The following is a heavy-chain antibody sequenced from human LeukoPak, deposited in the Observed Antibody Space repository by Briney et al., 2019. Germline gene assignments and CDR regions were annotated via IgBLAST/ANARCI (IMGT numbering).Heavy chain of an antibody. V-gene: IGHV3-21*01. J-gene: IGHJ4*02. CDR2: ITSSSGYI. CDR1: GFPFSRYS. D-gene: IGHD6-6*01. CDR3: PREITSSSCFDS. Sequence: GGSPRHSCAASGFPFSRYSMNSVRQAPGKRLEWVSSITSSSGYIHYADSVKGRFTISRDNAKNSLYLQMNSLRAEDTAVYYCPREITSSSCFDSWGQGTLVTVSS.